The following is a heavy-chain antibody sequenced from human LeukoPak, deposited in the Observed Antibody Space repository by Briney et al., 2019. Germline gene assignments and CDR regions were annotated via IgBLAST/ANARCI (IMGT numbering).Heavy chain of an antibody. CDR2: IIPIFGTA. V-gene: IGHV1-69*05. D-gene: IGHD2-2*01. CDR1: GGTFSGYA. CDR3: ARDGGYCSSTSCYKYYYYYYMDV. J-gene: IGHJ6*03. Sequence: ASVKVSCKASGGTFSGYAISWVRQAPGQGLEWMGGIIPIFGTANYAQKFQGRVTITTDESTSTAYMELSSLRSEDTAVYYCARDGGYCSSTSCYKYYYYYYMDVWGKGTTVTVSS.